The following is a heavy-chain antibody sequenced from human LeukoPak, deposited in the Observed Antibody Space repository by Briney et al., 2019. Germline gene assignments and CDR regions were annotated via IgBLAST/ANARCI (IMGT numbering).Heavy chain of an antibody. CDR3: ARHRSSWLIDY. CDR1: GFTFSTSD. Sequence: PGGSLRLSCAASGFTFSTSDMSWVRQAPGKGLEWVSASSGSGRDAYYADSVKDRFTISRDNSKNTLYLQMNSLRAEDTAVYYCARHRSSWLIDYWGQGTLVTVSS. D-gene: IGHD6-6*01. V-gene: IGHV3-23*01. J-gene: IGHJ4*02. CDR2: SSGSGRDA.